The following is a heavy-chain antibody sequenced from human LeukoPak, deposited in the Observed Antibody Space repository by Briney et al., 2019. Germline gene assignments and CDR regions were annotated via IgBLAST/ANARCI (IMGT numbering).Heavy chain of an antibody. CDR1: GYSISSGFY. CDR3: ARGSIAARPGRGPFDP. CDR2: IYHSGNT. J-gene: IGHJ5*02. D-gene: IGHD6-6*01. V-gene: IGHV4-38-2*02. Sequence: PSETLSLTCTVSGYSISSGFYWGWIRQPPGKGLEWIRSIYHSGNTYYNPSLKSRVTISVDTSKNQFSLKLSSVTAADTAVYYCARGSIAARPGRGPFDPWGQGTLVTVSS.